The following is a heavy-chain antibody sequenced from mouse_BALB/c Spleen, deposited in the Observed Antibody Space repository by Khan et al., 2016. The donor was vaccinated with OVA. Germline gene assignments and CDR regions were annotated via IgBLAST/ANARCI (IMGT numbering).Heavy chain of an antibody. Sequence: VQLQQSGPELVKPGASVKMSCKASGYTFTSYVMHWLRQKPGQGLEWIGYIYPYNDDTKYNEKFKGKATLTSDKSSSTAYMELSSLTSEDAAVYYWSKSYRYDVYFDDWGQGTTLTVSS. D-gene: IGHD2-14*01. CDR3: SKSYRYDVYFDD. J-gene: IGHJ2*01. V-gene: IGHV1S136*01. CDR1: GYTFTSYV. CDR2: IYPYNDDT.